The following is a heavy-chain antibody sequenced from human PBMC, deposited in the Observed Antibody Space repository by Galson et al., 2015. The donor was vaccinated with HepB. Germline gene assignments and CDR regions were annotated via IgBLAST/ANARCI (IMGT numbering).Heavy chain of an antibody. D-gene: IGHD2-2*01. CDR3: ARLLGHCSGSTCYANYYGMDV. J-gene: IGHJ6*02. Sequence: PALVKPTQTLTLTCSFSGFSLDTRGVCVTWIRQPPGKALEWLARIDWDDEEYYNTSLQTRLTISKDTSKNQVFLKMTNVGPLDTATYFCARLLGHCSGSTCYANYYGMDVWGQGTTVTVSS. CDR2: IDWDDEE. V-gene: IGHV2-70*11. CDR1: GFSLDTRGVC.